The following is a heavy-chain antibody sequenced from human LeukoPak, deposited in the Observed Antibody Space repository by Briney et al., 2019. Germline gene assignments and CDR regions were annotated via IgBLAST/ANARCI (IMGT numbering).Heavy chain of an antibody. J-gene: IGHJ6*02. CDR3: ARSLPDWSDAFYSMDV. CDR2: IIPILGIA. D-gene: IGHD3-3*01. Sequence: GASVKVSCKASGGTFSSYAISWVRQAPGQGLEWMGRIIPILGIANYAQKFQGRVTITADKSTSTAYMELSSLRSEDTAVYYCARSLPDWSDAFYSMDVWGQGTTVTVSS. V-gene: IGHV1-69*04. CDR1: GGTFSSYA.